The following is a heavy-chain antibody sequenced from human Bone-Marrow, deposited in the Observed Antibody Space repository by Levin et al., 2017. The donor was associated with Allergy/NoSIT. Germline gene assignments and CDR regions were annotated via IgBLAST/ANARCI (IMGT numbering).Heavy chain of an antibody. V-gene: IGHV5-51*01. J-gene: IGHJ6*03. CDR3: ARGGVGCSRVSCNRGGLYYYHMDV. Sequence: GGSLRLSCQASGYSFSSYYIGWVRQMPGKGLEWMGIVYPGNSDTRYSPSFQGQVTISADRSISTAYLQWSSLKASDTAMYYCARGGVGCSRVSCNRGGLYYYHMDVWGQGTTVIVSS. D-gene: IGHD2-15*01. CDR2: VYPGNSDT. CDR1: GYSFSSYY.